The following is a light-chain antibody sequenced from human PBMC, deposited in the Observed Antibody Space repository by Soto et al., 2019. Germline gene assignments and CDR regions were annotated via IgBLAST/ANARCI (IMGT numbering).Light chain of an antibody. J-gene: IGKJ1*01. CDR2: GAS. CDR3: HQYVTSPWT. V-gene: IGKV3-20*01. CDR1: QTVSGSY. Sequence: EIVLTQSPGTLSLSPGERATLSCRASQTVSGSYLAWYQQKPGQAPRLLIYGASRRATGIPDRFSGSGSGTDFPLTISRVEPEDFAVYYCHQYVTSPWTLGQGTKVEIK.